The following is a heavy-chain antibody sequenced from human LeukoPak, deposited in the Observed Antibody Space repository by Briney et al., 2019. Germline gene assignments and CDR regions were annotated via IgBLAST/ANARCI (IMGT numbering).Heavy chain of an antibody. D-gene: IGHD5-24*01. Sequence: GASVKVSCKVSGGTFSSYAISWVRQAPGQGLEWMGGTIPIFGTANYAQKFQGRVTITADESTSTAYMELSSLRSEDTAVYYCATGVSPDGQLLNYWGQGTLVTVSS. J-gene: IGHJ4*02. CDR2: TIPIFGTA. CDR3: ATGVSPDGQLLNY. V-gene: IGHV1-69*13. CDR1: GGTFSSYA.